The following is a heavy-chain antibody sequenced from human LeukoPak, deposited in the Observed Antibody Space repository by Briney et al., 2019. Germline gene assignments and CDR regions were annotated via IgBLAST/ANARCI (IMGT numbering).Heavy chain of an antibody. CDR3: ARTGYFDY. D-gene: IGHD1-1*01. CDR1: GFTFSSNW. J-gene: IGHJ4*02. Sequence: GGSLRLSCAASGFTFSSNWMHWVRQVPGKGLVWVSRINPDGSTTNYADSVKGRFTISRDNAKNTLYLQMNSLRVEDTAVYYCARTGYFDYWGQGTLVTVSS. V-gene: IGHV3-74*01. CDR2: INPDGSTT.